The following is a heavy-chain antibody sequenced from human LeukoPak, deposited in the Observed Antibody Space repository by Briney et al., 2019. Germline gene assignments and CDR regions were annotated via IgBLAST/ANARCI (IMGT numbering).Heavy chain of an antibody. CDR2: ISGSGDAI. CDR3: ARTYGSGPLDY. Sequence: GESLRLSCVASGFAFSNHNMDWVRQAPGKGLEWVSYISGSGDAIFYADSVRGRFTVSRDNAKNSVYLQMNSLRAEDTAVYYCARTYGSGPLDYGGQGTLVTVSS. J-gene: IGHJ4*02. D-gene: IGHD2-15*01. V-gene: IGHV3-48*01. CDR1: GFAFSNHN.